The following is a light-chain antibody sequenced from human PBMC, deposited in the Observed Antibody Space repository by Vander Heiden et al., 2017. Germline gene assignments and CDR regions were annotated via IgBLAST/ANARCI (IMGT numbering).Light chain of an antibody. Sequence: PLPGQGAPGQTARMTCWGNYIGSKNVYWYQQKPGQAPVLVIYRNSNRPSGIPEGFSGSNSGNTATLTISRAQAGDEADYYCQVPYSSTAYVFGTGTKVTVL. CDR1: YIGSKN. CDR3: QVPYSSTAYV. J-gene: IGLJ1*01. CDR2: RNS. V-gene: IGLV3-9*01.